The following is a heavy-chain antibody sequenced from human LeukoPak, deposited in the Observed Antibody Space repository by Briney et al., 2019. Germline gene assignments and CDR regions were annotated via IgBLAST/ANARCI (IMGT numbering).Heavy chain of an antibody. V-gene: IGHV4-4*09. CDR1: GGSLSSYY. CDR2: IYTSGST. Sequence: SETLSLTCTVSGGSLSSYYWSWIRQPPGKELEWIGYIYTSGSTNYNPSLKSRVTISVDTSKNQFSLKPSSVTAADTAVYYCARGGTGNLYYYYYMDVWGKGTTVTVSS. CDR3: ARGGTGNLYYYYYMDV. J-gene: IGHJ6*03. D-gene: IGHD1-1*01.